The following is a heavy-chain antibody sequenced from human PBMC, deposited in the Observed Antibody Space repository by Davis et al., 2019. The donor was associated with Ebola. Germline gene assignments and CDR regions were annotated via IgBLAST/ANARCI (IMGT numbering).Heavy chain of an antibody. D-gene: IGHD6-19*01. V-gene: IGHV3-7*03. CDR2: IKQDGSEK. CDR1: GFTFSSYW. J-gene: IGHJ6*02. Sequence: GESLKISCAASGFTFSSYWMSWVRQAPGKGLEWVANIKQDGSEKYYVDSVKDRFTISRDNAKNSLYLQMNSLRAEDTAVYYCARDNRGYSSGWYLDYYYGMDVWGQGTTVTVSS. CDR3: ARDNRGYSSGWYLDYYYGMDV.